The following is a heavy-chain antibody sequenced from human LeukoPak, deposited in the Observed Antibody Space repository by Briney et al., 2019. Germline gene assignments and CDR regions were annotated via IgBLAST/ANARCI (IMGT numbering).Heavy chain of an antibody. V-gene: IGHV1-58*01. CDR3: AASEWELLADY. CDR1: GFTFTSSA. Sequence: GASVKVSCKASGFTFTSSAVQWVRQARGQRLEWIGWIVVGSGNTNYAQKFQEGVTITRDMSTSTAYMELSSLRSEDTAVYYCAASEWELLADYWGQGTLVTVSS. CDR2: IVVGSGNT. D-gene: IGHD1-26*01. J-gene: IGHJ4*02.